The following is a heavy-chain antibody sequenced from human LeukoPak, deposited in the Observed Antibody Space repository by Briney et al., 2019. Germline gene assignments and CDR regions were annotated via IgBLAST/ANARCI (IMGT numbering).Heavy chain of an antibody. Sequence: SETLSLTSTVSPGSISTFYWSWMRQSAGKGLEWIGRMYVTGNTNYNPSLKSRVTMSIDTSKNQFSLSLTSVTAADTAVYFCARDFYNYGYPTYMDVWDKGITVTVSS. CDR3: ARDFYNYGYPTYMDV. D-gene: IGHD5-18*01. CDR2: MYVTGNT. V-gene: IGHV4-4*07. CDR1: PGSISTFY. J-gene: IGHJ6*03.